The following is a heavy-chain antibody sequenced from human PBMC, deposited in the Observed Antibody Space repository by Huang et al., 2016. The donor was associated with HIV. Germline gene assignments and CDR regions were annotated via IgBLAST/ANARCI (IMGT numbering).Heavy chain of an antibody. CDR3: ATSSIRGGQPDS. J-gene: IGHJ4*02. CDR2: FDPEDAEA. V-gene: IGHV1-24*01. D-gene: IGHD3-3*02. Sequence: QVQLEQSGAEVKKPGASVKVSCKVSGYILSDLSMYWVRQTPGKGLQWMGTFDPEDAEAIYPQKFQGRGTLTEETSTDTAYMELSSLTSEDTALYYCATSSIRGGQPDSWGQGTLVTVSS. CDR1: GYILSDLS.